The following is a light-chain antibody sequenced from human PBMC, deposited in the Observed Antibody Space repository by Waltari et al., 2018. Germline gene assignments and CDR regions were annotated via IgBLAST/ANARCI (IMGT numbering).Light chain of an antibody. J-gene: IGKJ5*01. CDR1: QTIGYY. CDR3: QQSYTTLIT. Sequence: DIQMTQSPSSLSTSVGDRVTITCRASQTIGYYLNWYQQKAGAAPKLLISAASTLQPGVPSRFSGSGSGTDFALTISSLQPEDFATYYCQQSYTTLITFGQGTRLEIK. V-gene: IGKV1-39*01. CDR2: AAS.